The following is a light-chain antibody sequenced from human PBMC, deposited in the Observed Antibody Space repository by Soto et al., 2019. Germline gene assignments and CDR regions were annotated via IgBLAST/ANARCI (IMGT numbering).Light chain of an antibody. Sequence: QSVLAQPASVSGSPGQSITISCIGTGSDVGAYDFVSWYQQHPDKAPKLMIYEVSNRPSGVSYRFSGSKSVNTATLTISGLQAEDEADYYCSSYTTSSTRVFGTGPNVTVL. CDR1: GSDVGAYDF. CDR2: EVS. J-gene: IGLJ1*01. V-gene: IGLV2-14*03. CDR3: SSYTTSSTRV.